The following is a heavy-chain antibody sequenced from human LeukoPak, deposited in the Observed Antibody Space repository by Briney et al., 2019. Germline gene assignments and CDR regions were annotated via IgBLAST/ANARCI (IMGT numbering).Heavy chain of an antibody. D-gene: IGHD1-26*01. J-gene: IGHJ6*02. Sequence: GGSLRLSCAASGFTVSSNYMSWVRQAPGKGLEWVSVIYSGGSTYYADSVKGRFTISRDNSKNTLYLQMNSPRAEDTAVYYCARSYVFYYYGMDVWGQGTTVTVSS. V-gene: IGHV3-66*01. CDR2: IYSGGST. CDR1: GFTVSSNY. CDR3: ARSYVFYYYGMDV.